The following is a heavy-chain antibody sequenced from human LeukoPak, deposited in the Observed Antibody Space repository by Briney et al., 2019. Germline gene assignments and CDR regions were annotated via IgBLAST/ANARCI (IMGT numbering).Heavy chain of an antibody. CDR2: ISWNSGSI. Sequence: GGSLRLSCAASGFTFDDYAMHWVRQAPGKGLEWVSGISWNSGSIGYADSVKGRFTISRDNAENSLYLQMNSLRAEDTALYYCAKANTCSGGSCDYYFDYWGQGTLVTVSS. D-gene: IGHD2-15*01. J-gene: IGHJ4*02. CDR1: GFTFDDYA. V-gene: IGHV3-9*01. CDR3: AKANTCSGGSCDYYFDY.